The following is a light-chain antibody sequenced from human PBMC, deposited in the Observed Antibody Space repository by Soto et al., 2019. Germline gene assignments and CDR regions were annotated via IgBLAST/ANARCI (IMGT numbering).Light chain of an antibody. CDR1: QSISSW. V-gene: IGKV1-5*02. CDR2: HAS. Sequence: DIQMTQSPSSVSAYVGDRVSIICRASQSISSWLAWYQQKPGTAPKLLIYHASTLESGVPSRFSGSGSGTEFTLTISSLQPDDFATYYCQQYMSYSFGQGTKVDI. J-gene: IGKJ1*01. CDR3: QQYMSYS.